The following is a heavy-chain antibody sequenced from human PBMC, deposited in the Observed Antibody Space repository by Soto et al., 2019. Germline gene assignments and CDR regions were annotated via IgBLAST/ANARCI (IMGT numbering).Heavy chain of an antibody. CDR3: AHRTTVTSGIN. V-gene: IGHV2-5*01. CDR1: GFSLTTGGVG. J-gene: IGHJ4*02. Sequence: QITLKESGPTLVKPTQTLTLTCTFSGFSLTTGGVGVDWIRQPPGKALEWLGLIYWNDEKRYRPSLQSRLTITKDTSRNQVVLTMTNMDPVDTATYYCAHRTTVTSGINWGQGTLVTVSS. CDR2: IYWNDEK. D-gene: IGHD4-4*01.